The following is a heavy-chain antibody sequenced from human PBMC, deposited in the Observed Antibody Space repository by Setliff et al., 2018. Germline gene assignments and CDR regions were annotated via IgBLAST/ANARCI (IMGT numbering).Heavy chain of an antibody. D-gene: IGHD3-22*01. J-gene: IGHJ4*02. CDR3: ASFQGNYYYDSSGYYYFDY. Sequence: PSETLSLTCTVSGGSISSHYWSWIRQPPGKGLEWIGSIYYSGNTNYNPSLKSRVTISIDTSKNQFSLKLSSVTAADTAVYHCASFQGNYYYDSSGYYYFDYWGQGTLVTVSS. CDR1: GGSISSHY. CDR2: IYYSGNT. V-gene: IGHV4-59*11.